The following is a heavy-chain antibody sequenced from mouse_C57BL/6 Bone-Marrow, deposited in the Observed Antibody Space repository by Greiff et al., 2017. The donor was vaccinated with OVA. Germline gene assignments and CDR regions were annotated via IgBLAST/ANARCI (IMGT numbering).Heavy chain of an antibody. CDR3: SEYSAVYSCAFTPVDYFDY. CDR1: YTFSRRVH. D-gene: IGHD1-1*01. Sequence: VQLQQSGPELARPWASVKISCQAFYTFSRRVHFAIRDTTYWMQWVKQRPGQGLEWIGAIYPGNGDTSFNQKFKGKATLTEDKSSSTAYLQLSSLTSEYSAVYSCAFTPVDYFDYWGQGTTLTVSS. CDR2: GQGLEWIG. J-gene: IGHJ2*01. V-gene: IGHV1-87*01.